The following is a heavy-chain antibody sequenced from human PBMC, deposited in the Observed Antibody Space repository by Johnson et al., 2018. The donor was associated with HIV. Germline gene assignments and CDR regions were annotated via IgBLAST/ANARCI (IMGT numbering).Heavy chain of an antibody. V-gene: IGHV3-11*04. CDR1: GFTFSDYA. CDR3: ARDTWDAFDI. J-gene: IGHJ3*02. Sequence: VQLMESGGGLVQPGGSLRLSCAASGFTFSDYAMRWVRQAPGKGLECVSYISCSGGTIGYADSVKGRFTISSDNAKTSLYLQMNSLRAEDTAVYYCARDTWDAFDIWGQGTMVTVSS. CDR2: ISCSGGTI.